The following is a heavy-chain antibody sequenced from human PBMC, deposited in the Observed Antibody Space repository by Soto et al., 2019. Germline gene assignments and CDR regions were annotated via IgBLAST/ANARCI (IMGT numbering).Heavy chain of an antibody. V-gene: IGHV3-30-3*01. CDR2: ISYDGSNK. CDR3: ARGLDYYDSSGFPPPNDY. D-gene: IGHD3-22*01. Sequence: GGSLRLASSSSGFHFSSRAMHWFRQNPVKVLEWVAVISYDGSNKYYADSVKGRFTISRDTSKNTLYLQMNSLRAEDTAVYYCARGLDYYDSSGFPPPNDYWGQGNLVTGSA. CDR1: GFHFSSRA. J-gene: IGHJ4*02.